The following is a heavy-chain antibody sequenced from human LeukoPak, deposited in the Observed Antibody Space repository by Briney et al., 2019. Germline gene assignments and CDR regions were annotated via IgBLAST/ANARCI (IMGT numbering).Heavy chain of an antibody. CDR3: ARLNGQWLNDAFDI. J-gene: IGHJ3*02. D-gene: IGHD6-19*01. CDR1: GGSISSSDYY. V-gene: IGHV4-39*01. CDR2: IYYSGST. Sequence: SETLSLTCTVSGGSISSSDYYWGWIRQPPGKGLEWIGSIYYSGSTYYNPSLKSRVTISIDTSKNQFSLKLSSVTAADTAVYYCARLNGQWLNDAFDIWGQGTMVTVSS.